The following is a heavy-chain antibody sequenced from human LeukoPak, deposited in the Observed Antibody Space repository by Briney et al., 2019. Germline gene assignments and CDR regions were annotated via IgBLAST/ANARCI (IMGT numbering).Heavy chain of an antibody. CDR2: IGRSSIDK. Sequence: PGGSLRLSCTASGFTFNTYTVNWVRQAPGKGPEWISSIGRSSIDKYYADSVRGRFTNSRDNAKNSLYVQMSSLRVEDTAVYYCVGGDSRELWGQGTLVTVSS. CDR3: VGGDSREL. D-gene: IGHD3-22*01. J-gene: IGHJ4*02. CDR1: GFTFNTYT. V-gene: IGHV3-21*01.